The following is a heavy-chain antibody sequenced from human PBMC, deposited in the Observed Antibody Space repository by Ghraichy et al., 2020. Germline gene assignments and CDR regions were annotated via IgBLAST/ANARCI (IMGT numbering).Heavy chain of an antibody. CDR3: ASGSGWTYYYYYMDV. CDR2: IKQDGSEK. J-gene: IGHJ6*03. D-gene: IGHD6-19*01. Sequence: GESLNISCAASGFTFSSYWMSWVRQAPGKGLEWVANIKQDGSEKYYVDSVKGRFTISRDNAKNSLYLQMNSLRAEDTAVYYCASGSGWTYYYYYMDVWGKGTTVTVSS. V-gene: IGHV3-7*03. CDR1: GFTFSSYW.